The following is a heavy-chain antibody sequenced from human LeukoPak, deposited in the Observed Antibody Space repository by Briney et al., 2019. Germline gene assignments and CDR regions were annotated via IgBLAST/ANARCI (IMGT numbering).Heavy chain of an antibody. V-gene: IGHV1-18*01. Sequence: EASVKVSCKASGYTFTSYGISWVRQAPGQGLEWMGWISAYNGNTNYAQKLQGRVTMTTDTSTSTAYMELRSLRSDDTAVYYCASQVGSGSYGAAFDIWGQGTMVTVSS. CDR2: ISAYNGNT. CDR3: ASQVGSGSYGAAFDI. CDR1: GYTFTSYG. D-gene: IGHD1-26*01. J-gene: IGHJ3*02.